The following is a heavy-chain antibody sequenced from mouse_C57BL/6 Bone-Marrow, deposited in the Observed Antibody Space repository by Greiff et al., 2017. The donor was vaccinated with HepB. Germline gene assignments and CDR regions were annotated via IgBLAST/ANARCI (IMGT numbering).Heavy chain of an antibody. CDR3: ARHGGNDWYFDV. D-gene: IGHD1-1*02. CDR2: ISNGGGST. V-gene: IGHV5-12*01. J-gene: IGHJ1*03. CDR1: GFTFSDYY. Sequence: EVQGVESGGGLVQPGGSLKLSCAASGFTFSDYYMYWVRQTPEKRLEWVAYISNGGGSTYYPDTVKGRFTISRDNAKNPLYLQMSRLKSEDTAMYYCARHGGNDWYFDVWGTGTTVTVSS.